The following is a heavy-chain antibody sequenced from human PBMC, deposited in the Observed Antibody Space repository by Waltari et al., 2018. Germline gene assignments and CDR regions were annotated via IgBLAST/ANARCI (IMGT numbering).Heavy chain of an antibody. D-gene: IGHD1-26*01. CDR2: IKQDGSEK. CDR1: GFTFSTYW. Sequence: EVQLVESGGDLVQPGGALRLSCAASGFTFSTYWRGWVRQAPGKGLEWVANIKQDGSEKLYVDSVKGRFTISRDNARNSLYLQMNSLRGEDTAVYYCARVSWDTITRKGIDYWGLGTLVIVSS. V-gene: IGHV3-7*01. CDR3: ARVSWDTITRKGIDY. J-gene: IGHJ4*02.